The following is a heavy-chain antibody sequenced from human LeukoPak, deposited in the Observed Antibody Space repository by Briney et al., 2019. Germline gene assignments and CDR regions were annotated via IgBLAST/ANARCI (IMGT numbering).Heavy chain of an antibody. Sequence: PGGSLRLSCAASGFTFSSYAMHWVRQAPGKGLEWVAVISYDGSNKYYADSVKGRFTISRDNSKNTLYLQMNSLRAEDTAVYYCARRPYTYYDYVWERRGFDYWGQGTLVTVSS. V-gene: IGHV3-30*04. CDR3: ARRPYTYYDYVWERRGFDY. CDR2: ISYDGSNK. D-gene: IGHD3-16*01. J-gene: IGHJ4*02. CDR1: GFTFSSYA.